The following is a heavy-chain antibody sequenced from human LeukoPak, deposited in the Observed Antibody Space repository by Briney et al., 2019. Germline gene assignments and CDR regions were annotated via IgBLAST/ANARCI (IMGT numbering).Heavy chain of an antibody. J-gene: IGHJ4*02. V-gene: IGHV3-48*01. CDR2: ISSSSSTI. Sequence: HTGGSLRLSCAASGFTFSSYSMNWVRQAPGKGLEWVSYISSSSSTIYYADSVKGRFTISRDNAKNSLYLQMNSLRAEDTAVYYCAKEILTGYYRGYYFDYWGQGTLVTVSS. CDR1: GFTFSSYS. D-gene: IGHD3-9*01. CDR3: AKEILTGYYRGYYFDY.